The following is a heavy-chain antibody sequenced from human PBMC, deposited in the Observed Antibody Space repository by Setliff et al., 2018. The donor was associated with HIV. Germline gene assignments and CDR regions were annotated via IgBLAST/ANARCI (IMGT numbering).Heavy chain of an antibody. D-gene: IGHD3-3*01. CDR2: SYHTGNT. CDR3: ARGIESFWSGYVR. Sequence: SETLSLTCTVYGGSFSGYFWNWIRQPPGKGLEWIGYSYHTGNTHYNPSLKSRVAISVDTSKNLFSLKLTSVTPADTAVYYCARGIESFWSGYVRWGQGTLVTVS. V-gene: IGHV4-59*01. J-gene: IGHJ4*02. CDR1: GGSFSGYF.